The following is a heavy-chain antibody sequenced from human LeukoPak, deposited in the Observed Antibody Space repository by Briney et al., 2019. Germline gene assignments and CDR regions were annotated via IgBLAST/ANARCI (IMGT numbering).Heavy chain of an antibody. J-gene: IGHJ4*02. CDR2: INPNSGGT. Sequence: ASVKVSCKASGYTFTGYYMHWVRQAPGQGLEWMGWINPNSGGTNYAQKFQGRVTMTRDTFISTAYMELSRLRSDDTAVYYCARCDSWGLVAGTLILWGQGTLVTVSS. CDR3: ARCDSWGLVAGTLIL. CDR1: GYTFTGYY. D-gene: IGHD2-21*01. V-gene: IGHV1-2*02.